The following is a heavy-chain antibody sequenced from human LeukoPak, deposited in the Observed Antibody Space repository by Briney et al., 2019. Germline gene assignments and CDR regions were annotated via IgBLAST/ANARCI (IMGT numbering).Heavy chain of an antibody. CDR3: ARDLGAVAGPHIDY. CDR1: GYTFTSSG. J-gene: IGHJ4*02. D-gene: IGHD6-19*01. V-gene: IGHV1-18*01. Sequence: ASVKVSCTASGYTFTSSGISWVRKAPGQGREWMGWISAYNGNTNYAQTLKGRVTITTDTSTSTAYMELRSLRSDDTAVYYCARDLGAVAGPHIDYWGQGTLVTVSS. CDR2: ISAYNGNT.